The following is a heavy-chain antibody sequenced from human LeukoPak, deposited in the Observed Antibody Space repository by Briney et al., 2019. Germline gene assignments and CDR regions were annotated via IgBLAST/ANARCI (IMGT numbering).Heavy chain of an antibody. CDR1: GGSISSGDYY. V-gene: IGHV4-30-4*01. CDR2: IYYSGST. D-gene: IGHD3-10*01. CDR3: ARVPMVRGVNYYYGMDV. J-gene: IGHJ6*02. Sequence: SETLSLTCTVSGGSISSGDYYWSWIRQPPGKGLEWIGYIYYSGSTYYNPSLKSRVTISVDTSKNQFSLKLSSVTAADTAVYYCARVPMVRGVNYYYGMDVWGQGTTVTVSS.